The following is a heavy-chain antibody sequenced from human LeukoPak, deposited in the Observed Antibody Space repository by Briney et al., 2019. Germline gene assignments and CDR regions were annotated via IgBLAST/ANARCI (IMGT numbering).Heavy chain of an antibody. V-gene: IGHV4-39*07. CDR2: IYYSGST. Sequence: PSETLSLTCSVSGGSISSSSYYWGWIRQPPGKGLEWIGSIYYSGSTYYNPSLKSRVTISIDTSKNQFSLKLSSVTAADTAVYYCARDLVTVTKGSDIWGQGTMVSVSS. J-gene: IGHJ3*02. D-gene: IGHD4-17*01. CDR3: ARDLVTVTKGSDI. CDR1: GGSISSSSYY.